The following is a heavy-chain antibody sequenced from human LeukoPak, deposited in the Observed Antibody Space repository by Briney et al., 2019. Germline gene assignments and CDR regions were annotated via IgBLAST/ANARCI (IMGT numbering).Heavy chain of an antibody. Sequence: SETLSLTCTVSGGSISSYYWSWIRQPPGKGLEWIVYIYYSGSTNYNPSLKSRVTISVDTSKNQFSLKLSSVTAADTAVYYCARHGPITMVRGVIPWFDPWGQGTLVTVSS. J-gene: IGHJ5*02. CDR3: ARHGPITMVRGVIPWFDP. CDR1: GGSISSYY. D-gene: IGHD3-10*01. V-gene: IGHV4-59*08. CDR2: IYYSGST.